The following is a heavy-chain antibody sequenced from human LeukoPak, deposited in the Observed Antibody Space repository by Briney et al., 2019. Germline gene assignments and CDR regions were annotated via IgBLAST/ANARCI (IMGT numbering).Heavy chain of an antibody. CDR1: GFTFNNHA. Sequence: GGSLRLSCAGSGFTFNNHAMSWVRQAPGKGLEWVSGINGNGASTYYSDSVKGRFTISRDNAKNSLYLQMNSLRAEDTAVYYCARAPSTVTTWDYYYYMDVWGKGTTVTVSS. V-gene: IGHV3-23*01. CDR2: INGNGAST. D-gene: IGHD4-17*01. CDR3: ARAPSTVTTWDYYYYMDV. J-gene: IGHJ6*03.